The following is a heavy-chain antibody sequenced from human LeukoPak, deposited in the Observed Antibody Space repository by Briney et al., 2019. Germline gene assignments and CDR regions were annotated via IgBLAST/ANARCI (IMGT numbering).Heavy chain of an antibody. CDR2: FDPEDGET. D-gene: IGHD3-10*01. V-gene: IGHV1-24*01. J-gene: IGHJ4*02. CDR1: GYTLTELS. CDR3: ATGGMVRGVIMRVGFDY. Sequence: VASVKVSCKVSGYTLTELSMHWVRQAPGKGLEWMGGFDPEDGETIYAQKFQGRVTMTEDTSTDTAYMELSSLRSEDTAVYYCATGGMVRGVIMRVGFDYWGQGTLVTVSS.